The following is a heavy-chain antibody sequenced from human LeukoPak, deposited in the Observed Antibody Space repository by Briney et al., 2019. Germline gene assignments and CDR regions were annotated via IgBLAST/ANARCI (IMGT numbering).Heavy chain of an antibody. V-gene: IGHV3-30*02. Sequence: GGSLRLSCAASGFTFSSYGMHWVRQAPGKGLEWVAFIRYDGSNKYYADSVKGRFTISRDNSKNTLYLQMNSLRAEDTAVYYCAKDQGQWLVLYYWGQGTLVTVSS. CDR2: IRYDGSNK. J-gene: IGHJ4*02. D-gene: IGHD6-19*01. CDR1: GFTFSSYG. CDR3: AKDQGQWLVLYY.